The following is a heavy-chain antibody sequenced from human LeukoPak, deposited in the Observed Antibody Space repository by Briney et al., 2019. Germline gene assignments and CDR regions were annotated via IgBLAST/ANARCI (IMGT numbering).Heavy chain of an antibody. J-gene: IGHJ4*02. V-gene: IGHV4-59*08. D-gene: IGHD1-26*01. CDR3: AKSGGSGLIEY. CDR2: IFNSGTT. Sequence: PSETLSLTCTVSGASMSSFYWTWIRQPSGKGLEWIGNIFNSGTTNYNPSLKSRVTISVDTSKNHFSLKLRSVTAADTAVYYCAKSGGSGLIEYWGQGTLVTVSS. CDR1: GASMSSFY.